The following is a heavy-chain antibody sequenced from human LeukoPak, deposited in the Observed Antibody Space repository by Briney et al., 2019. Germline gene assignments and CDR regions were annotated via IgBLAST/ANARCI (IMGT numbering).Heavy chain of an antibody. V-gene: IGHV3-21*01. J-gene: IGHJ6*03. CDR1: GFTFSSYS. CDR2: ISSSSSYI. D-gene: IGHD3-10*01. Sequence: GGSLRLSCAASGFTFSSYSMNWVRQAPGKGLEWVSSISSSSSYIYYADSVKGRFTISRDNAKNSLYLQMNSLRAEDTAVYYCARDPSHYYGSGSLWNYYYYYYVDVWGKGTTVTVSS. CDR3: ARDPSHYYGSGSLWNYYYYYYVDV.